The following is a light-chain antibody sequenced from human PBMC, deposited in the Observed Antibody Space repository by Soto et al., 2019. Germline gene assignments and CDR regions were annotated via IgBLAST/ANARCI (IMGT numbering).Light chain of an antibody. CDR1: QNVLYSSNNNNY. CDR3: QQYYSTPFT. V-gene: IGKV4-1*01. J-gene: IGKJ3*01. Sequence: DIVMTQSPDSLPVSLGERATINCKSSQNVLYSSNNNNYLAWYQQKPGQPPKLLIYWASTRESGVPDRFSGSGSGTDFTLTISSLQAEDVAVYYCQQYYSTPFTFGPGTKVDIK. CDR2: WAS.